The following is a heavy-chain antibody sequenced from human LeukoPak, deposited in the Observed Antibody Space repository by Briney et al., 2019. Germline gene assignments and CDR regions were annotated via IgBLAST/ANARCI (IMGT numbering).Heavy chain of an antibody. CDR3: ARDGYSGSDAL. Sequence: SETLSLTCTVSGGSISSYYWSWIRQPPGKGLEWIGYIYYSGSTKYNPSLKSRVTISVDTSQNQFSLKLSSVTAADTAVYYCARDGYSGSDALWGQGTLVTVSS. CDR2: IYYSGST. CDR1: GGSISSYY. D-gene: IGHD5-12*01. V-gene: IGHV4-59*01. J-gene: IGHJ4*02.